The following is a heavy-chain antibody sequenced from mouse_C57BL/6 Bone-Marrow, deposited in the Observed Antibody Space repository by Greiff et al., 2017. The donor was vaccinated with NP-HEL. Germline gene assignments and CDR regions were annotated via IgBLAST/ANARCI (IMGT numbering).Heavy chain of an antibody. J-gene: IGHJ2*01. V-gene: IGHV1-19*01. CDR3: ARCGTHSYYFDY. Sequence: VQLQQSGPVLVKPGASVKMSCKASGYTFTDYYMNWVKQSHGKSLEWIGVINPYNGGTSYNQKFKGKATLTVDKSSSTAYMELNSLTSEDSAVYYCARCGTHSYYFDYWGQGTTLTVSS. D-gene: IGHD4-1*01. CDR1: GYTFTDYY. CDR2: INPYNGGT.